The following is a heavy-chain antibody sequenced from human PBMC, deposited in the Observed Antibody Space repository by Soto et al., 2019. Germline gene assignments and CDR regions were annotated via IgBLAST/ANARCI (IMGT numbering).Heavy chain of an antibody. D-gene: IGHD6-6*01. Sequence: QVQLVQSGAEVKKPGSSVKVSYKASEGTLSRYAISWVRQVPGQGLEWMGGIIPVFGTRNHAQKFQDRVSISADASTTTVYMELSSLRSDDTAVYYCATGGPYSSSQRHYYYGMDVWGLGTTVTVSS. CDR1: EGTLSRYA. CDR2: IIPVFGTR. J-gene: IGHJ6*02. V-gene: IGHV1-69*12. CDR3: ATGGPYSSSQRHYYYGMDV.